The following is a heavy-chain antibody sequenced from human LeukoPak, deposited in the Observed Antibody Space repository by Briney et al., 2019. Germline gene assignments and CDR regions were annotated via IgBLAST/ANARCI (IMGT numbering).Heavy chain of an antibody. J-gene: IGHJ4*02. CDR1: GFTFRSSA. V-gene: IGHV3-23*01. Sequence: GGSLRLSCAASGFTFRSSAMSWVRQAPGKGPEWVSAISGSGDSTYYADSVKGRFTISRDNSKNTLYLQMNTLRAEDAAVYYCAKVDATYGSGSYYPWVYWGQGTLVTVSS. CDR2: ISGSGDST. CDR3: AKVDATYGSGSYYPWVY. D-gene: IGHD3-10*01.